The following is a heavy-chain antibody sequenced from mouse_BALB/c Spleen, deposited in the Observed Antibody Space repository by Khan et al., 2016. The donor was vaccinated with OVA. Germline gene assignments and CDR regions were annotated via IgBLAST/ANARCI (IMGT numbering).Heavy chain of an antibody. CDR1: EFSLSRYN. D-gene: IGHD2-14*01. CDR3: ARAYYRYDGYYAMDY. V-gene: IGHV2-6-4*01. CDR2: IWGGGGT. J-gene: IGHJ4*01. Sequence: VQLVESGPGLVAPSQSLSITCTVSEFSLSRYNIHWVRQPPGKGLEWLGMIWGGGGTDYNSTLKSRLSIRKDNSKSQVLLKMNSLQTDDTAMYYCARAYYRYDGYYAMDYWGQGTSVTVSS.